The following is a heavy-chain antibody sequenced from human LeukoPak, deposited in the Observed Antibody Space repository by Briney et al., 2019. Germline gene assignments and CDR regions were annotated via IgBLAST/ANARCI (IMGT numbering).Heavy chain of an antibody. D-gene: IGHD6-19*01. CDR2: ISWNSGSI. J-gene: IGHJ4*02. Sequence: GGSLRLSCAASGFSFDDYAMHWVRQAPGKGLEWVSGISWNSGSIDYADSVKGRFSISRDNAKKSLFLEMNSLRVEDTALYYCAKDRIAVAGRGFDYWGQGTLVTVSS. V-gene: IGHV3-9*01. CDR3: AKDRIAVAGRGFDY. CDR1: GFSFDDYA.